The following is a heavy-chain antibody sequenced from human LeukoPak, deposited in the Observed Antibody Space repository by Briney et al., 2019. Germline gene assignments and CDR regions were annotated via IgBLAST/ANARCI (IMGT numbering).Heavy chain of an antibody. J-gene: IGHJ4*02. Sequence: PSETLSLTCTVSGGSISSYYWSWIRQPPGKGLEWIGYIYYSGSTNYNPSLKSRVTISVDTSKNQFSLKLSSVTAADTAVYYCARDKGRRDVYNFDYWGQGTLVTVSS. CDR3: ARDKGRRDVYNFDY. V-gene: IGHV4-59*01. D-gene: IGHD5-24*01. CDR1: GGSISSYY. CDR2: IYYSGST.